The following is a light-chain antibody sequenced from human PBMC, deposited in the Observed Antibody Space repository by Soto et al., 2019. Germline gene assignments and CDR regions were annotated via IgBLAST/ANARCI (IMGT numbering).Light chain of an antibody. CDR1: QSVSTN. CDR3: HQYNNWRT. CDR2: GAS. Sequence: VVVTQSPSTLSVSPRERATLSCRASQSVSTNLAWYQQRPGQAPRLLLYGASARATGIPDRFSGSGAWTEFTLTISSLQSEDFAVYYCHQYNNWRTFGQGARLEI. V-gene: IGKV3-15*01. J-gene: IGKJ5*01.